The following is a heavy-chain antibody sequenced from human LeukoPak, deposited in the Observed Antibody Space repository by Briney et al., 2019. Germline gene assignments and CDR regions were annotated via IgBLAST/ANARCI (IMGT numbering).Heavy chain of an antibody. CDR3: ARGGVDTAMVTPTTDF. Sequence: AGGSLRLSCGASGFTFSSYSMNWVRQAPGKGLEWVSSISSSSSYIYYADSVKGRFTISRDNAKNSLYLQMNSLRAEDTAVYYCARGGVDTAMVTPTTDFWGQGTLVTVSS. CDR1: GFTFSSYS. D-gene: IGHD5-18*01. V-gene: IGHV3-21*01. J-gene: IGHJ4*02. CDR2: ISSSSSYI.